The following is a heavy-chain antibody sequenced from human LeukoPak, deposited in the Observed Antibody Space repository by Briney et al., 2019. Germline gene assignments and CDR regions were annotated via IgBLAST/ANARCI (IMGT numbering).Heavy chain of an antibody. CDR2: ITPFNGNT. J-gene: IGHJ2*01. CDR3: ARSSGPYYWYFDL. CDR1: GYTFTYRY. D-gene: IGHD6-19*01. V-gene: IGHV1-45*02. Sequence: ASVKVSCKASGYTFTYRYLHWVRQAPGQALEWMGWITPFNGNTNYAQKFQDRVTITRDRSMSTAYMELSGLRSEDTAMYYCARSSGPYYWYFDLWGRGTLVTVSS.